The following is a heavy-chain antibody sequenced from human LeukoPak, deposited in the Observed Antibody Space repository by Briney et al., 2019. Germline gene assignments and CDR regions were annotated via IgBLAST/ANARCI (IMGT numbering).Heavy chain of an antibody. CDR2: INHSGST. J-gene: IGHJ4*02. D-gene: IGHD6-13*01. V-gene: IGHV4-34*01. CDR1: GGSFSGYY. CDR3: ARGVWQQLVRPPTYSPDY. Sequence: SETLSLTCAVYGGSFSGYYWSWIRQPPGKGLEWIGEINHSGSTNYNPSLKSRVTISVDTSKNQFSLKLSSVTAADTAVYYCARGVWQQLVRPPTYSPDYWGQGTLVTVSS.